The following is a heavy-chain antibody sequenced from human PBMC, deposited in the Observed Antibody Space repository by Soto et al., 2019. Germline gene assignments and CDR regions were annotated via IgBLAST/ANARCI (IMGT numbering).Heavy chain of an antibody. D-gene: IGHD2-15*01. Sequence: ASVKVSCKASGYTFTSYGISWVRQAPGQGLEWMGWISAYNGNTNYAQKLQGRVTMTIDTSTSTAYMELRSLRSDDTAVYYCARVEEAYCSGGSCQGWFDPWGQGTLVTVSS. CDR2: ISAYNGNT. CDR3: ARVEEAYCSGGSCQGWFDP. CDR1: GYTFTSYG. V-gene: IGHV1-18*01. J-gene: IGHJ5*02.